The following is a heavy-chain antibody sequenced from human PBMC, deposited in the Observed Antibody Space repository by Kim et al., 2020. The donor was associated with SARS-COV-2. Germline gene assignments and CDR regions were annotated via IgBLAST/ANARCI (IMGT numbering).Heavy chain of an antibody. Sequence: SETLSLTCTVSGGSISSYYWSWIRQPPGKGLEWIGYIYYSGSTNYNPSLKSRVTISVDTSKNQFSLKLSSVTAADTAVYYCARHRGDQLWFGESLNWFDPWGQGTLVTVSS. CDR2: IYYSGST. CDR1: GGSISSYY. D-gene: IGHD3-10*01. J-gene: IGHJ5*02. CDR3: ARHRGDQLWFGESLNWFDP. V-gene: IGHV4-59*08.